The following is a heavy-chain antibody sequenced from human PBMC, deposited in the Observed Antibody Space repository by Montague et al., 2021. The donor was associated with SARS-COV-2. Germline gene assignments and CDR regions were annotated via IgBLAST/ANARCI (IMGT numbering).Heavy chain of an antibody. J-gene: IGHJ6*02. CDR2: MYYSGST. D-gene: IGHD3-10*01. CDR1: GGSISSSNYY. CDR3: ASDDSVRQGVTKGMDV. V-gene: IGHV4-39*07. Sequence: SETLSLTCTVSGGSISSSNYYWGWIRQPPGKGLEWIGNMYYSGSTYYNPSLKSRVTISIDTSKNQFSLKLSSVTAADTAVYYCASDDSVRQGVTKGMDVWGQGTTVTVSS.